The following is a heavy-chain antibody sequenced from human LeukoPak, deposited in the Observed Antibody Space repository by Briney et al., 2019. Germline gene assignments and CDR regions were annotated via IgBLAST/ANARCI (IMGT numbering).Heavy chain of an antibody. J-gene: IGHJ3*02. CDR1: GGSFSGYY. Sequence: SETLSLTCAVYGGSFSGYYWSWIRQPPGKGLEWIGEINHSGSTNYNPSLKSRVTISVDTSKNQFSLKLSSVTAADTAVYYCARLPYSSSSHAFDIWGQGTMVTVSS. D-gene: IGHD6-6*01. CDR3: ARLPYSSSSHAFDI. CDR2: INHSGST. V-gene: IGHV4-34*01.